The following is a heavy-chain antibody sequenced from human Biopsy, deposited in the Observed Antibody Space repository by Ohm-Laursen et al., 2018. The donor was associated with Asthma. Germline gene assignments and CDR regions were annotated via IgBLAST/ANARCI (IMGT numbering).Heavy chain of an antibody. Sequence: GASVKVSCKISGYTLTALSMHWVRQAPGQGLEWMGGHDHEEGGTVHARRFQGRVTMTEDTSTDTAYMELSSLSSDDTAVYYCASDFPKDYVRYNFQFWGQGTLVTVSS. CDR3: ASDFPKDYVRYNFQF. CDR2: HDHEEGGT. D-gene: IGHD4-17*01. CDR1: GYTLTALS. V-gene: IGHV1-24*01. J-gene: IGHJ4*02.